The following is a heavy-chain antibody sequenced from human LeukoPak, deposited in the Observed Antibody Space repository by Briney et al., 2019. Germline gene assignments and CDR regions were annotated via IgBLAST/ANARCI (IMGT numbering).Heavy chain of an antibody. V-gene: IGHV1-69*13. Sequence: SVKVSCKASGGTFSSYAISWVRQAPGQGLEWMGGIIPIFGTANYAQKFQGRVTITADESTSTAYMELSSLRSEDTAVYYCARGSDTRPQYYYYYYGTDVWGKGTTVTVSS. CDR1: GGTFSSYA. CDR2: IIPIFGTA. CDR3: ARGSDTRPQYYYYYYGTDV. D-gene: IGHD5-18*01. J-gene: IGHJ6*04.